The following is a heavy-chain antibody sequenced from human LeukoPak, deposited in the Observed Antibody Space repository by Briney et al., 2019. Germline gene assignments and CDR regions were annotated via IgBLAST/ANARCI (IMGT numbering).Heavy chain of an antibody. Sequence: GGSLRLSCAASGFSFSTFAVHWVRQAPGKGLEWVAVTSSDGTDKYVDSVKGRFTISRDNSKNTLYLHMNSLRPEDTAVYYCASLHSRLGGEWPLWRQGTRVTVSS. D-gene: IGHD3-10*01. V-gene: IGHV3-30*03. J-gene: IGHJ4*02. CDR2: TSSDGTDK. CDR1: GFSFSTFA. CDR3: ASLHSRLGGEWPL.